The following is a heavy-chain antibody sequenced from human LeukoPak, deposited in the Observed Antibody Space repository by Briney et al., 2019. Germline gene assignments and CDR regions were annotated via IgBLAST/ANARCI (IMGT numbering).Heavy chain of an antibody. CDR1: GGSISSSNW. J-gene: IGHJ6*02. Sequence: SETLSLTCAVSGGSISSSNWWSWVRQPPGKGLEWIGEIYHSGSTNYNPSLKSQVTISVDKSKNQFSLKLSSVTAADTAVYYCARDGNYYYDSSGYYPYGMDVWGQGTTVTVSS. D-gene: IGHD3-22*01. CDR3: ARDGNYYYDSSGYYPYGMDV. V-gene: IGHV4-4*02. CDR2: IYHSGST.